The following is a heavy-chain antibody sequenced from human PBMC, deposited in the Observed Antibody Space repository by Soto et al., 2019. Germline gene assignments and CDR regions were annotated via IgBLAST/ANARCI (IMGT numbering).Heavy chain of an antibody. V-gene: IGHV4-34*01. J-gene: IGHJ4*02. Sequence: SETLSLTCAVYGGSFSGYYWSWIRQPPGKGLEWIGEINHSGSTTYNPSLKSRVTISVDTSKNQFSLKLSSVTAADTAVYYCARERRQWLVPFFAYWGQGTLVTVSS. D-gene: IGHD6-19*01. CDR2: INHSGST. CDR3: ARERRQWLVPFFAY. CDR1: GGSFSGYY.